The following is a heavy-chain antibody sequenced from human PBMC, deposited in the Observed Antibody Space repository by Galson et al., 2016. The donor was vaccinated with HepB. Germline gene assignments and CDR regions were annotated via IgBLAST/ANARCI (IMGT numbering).Heavy chain of an antibody. D-gene: IGHD5-24*01. Sequence: SVKVSCKASGYRFHTYGISWVRQAPGQGLEWLGWISANSGNTNYAQKFQDRVTMTRDTSASTVYMDLRSLRSVDTAVYYCARDVQFRLDYWGQGTLVTVSS. CDR1: GYRFHTYG. CDR3: ARDVQFRLDY. CDR2: ISANSGNT. V-gene: IGHV1-18*04. J-gene: IGHJ4*02.